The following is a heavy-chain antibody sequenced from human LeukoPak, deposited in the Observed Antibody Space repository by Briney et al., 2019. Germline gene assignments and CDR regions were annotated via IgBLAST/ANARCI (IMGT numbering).Heavy chain of an antibody. D-gene: IGHD2-2*02. J-gene: IGHJ4*02. CDR3: AAWEYCSSTSCYTGWD. CDR1: GFTFSSYG. V-gene: IGHV3-30*02. Sequence: GGSLRLSCAASGFTFSSYGMHWGRQAPGKGLEWVAFIRYDGSNKYYADSVKGRFTISRDNSKNTLYLQMNSLRAEDTAVYYCAAWEYCSSTSCYTGWDWGQGTLVTVSS. CDR2: IRYDGSNK.